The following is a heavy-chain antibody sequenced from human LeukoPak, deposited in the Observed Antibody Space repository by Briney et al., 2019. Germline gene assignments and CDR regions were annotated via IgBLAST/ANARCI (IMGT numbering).Heavy chain of an antibody. CDR2: ICPDGTVT. D-gene: IGHD2-2*01. V-gene: IGHV3-74*01. CDR3: SKDLGQLLWDEGDY. CDR1: GFPFSTYC. Sequence: GGSLRLSCAASGFPFSTYCMHRVRQAPGKGQMWVSRICPDGTVTNYADSVKARFIIARDNARNTVYLQMNSLRVEDTAVYFCSKDLGQLLWDEGDYWGQGTLVTVSS. J-gene: IGHJ4*02.